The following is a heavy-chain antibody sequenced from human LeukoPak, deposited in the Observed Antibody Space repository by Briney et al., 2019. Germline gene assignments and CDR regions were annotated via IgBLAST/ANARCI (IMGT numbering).Heavy chain of an antibody. D-gene: IGHD2-15*01. CDR3: ARDGYCSGGSCYTSWFDP. V-gene: IGHV1-46*01. Sequence: ASVKVSCKASGYTFTSYYMHWVRQAPGQGLEWMGIINPSGGSTSYAQKFQGRVTMTRDTSTSTAYMELRSLRSDDTAVYYCARDGYCSGGSCYTSWFDPWGQGTLVTVSS. CDR2: INPSGGST. CDR1: GYTFTSYY. J-gene: IGHJ5*02.